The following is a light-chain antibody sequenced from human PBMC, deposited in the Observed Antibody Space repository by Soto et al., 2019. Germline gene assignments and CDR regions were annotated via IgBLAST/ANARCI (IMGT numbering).Light chain of an antibody. V-gene: IGKV3-11*01. Sequence: EIVLTQSPATLSLSPGERATLSCRASQSFSSYLAWYQQKPGQAPRLLFYDASKRATGIPARFSGRGSGTDFTLTISSLEPEDIAVYYCQQRSNWPPVITFGQGTRLEIK. CDR2: DAS. CDR3: QQRSNWPPVIT. J-gene: IGKJ5*01. CDR1: QSFSSY.